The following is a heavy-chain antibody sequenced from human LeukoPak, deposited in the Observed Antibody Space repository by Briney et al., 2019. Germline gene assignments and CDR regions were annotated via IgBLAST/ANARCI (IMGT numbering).Heavy chain of an antibody. J-gene: IGHJ1*01. V-gene: IGHV3-53*01. CDR1: GFTVSSSY. CDR3: ARDLPVVV. D-gene: IGHD2-15*01. CDR2: IYSGGNT. Sequence: GGSLRLSRAASGFTVSSSYMTWVRQAARKGLEWVSVIYSGGNTYYADSVKGRFTISRDNSKNTLYLQMNSLRAEDTAVYYCARDLPVVVWGPRTLVTVAS.